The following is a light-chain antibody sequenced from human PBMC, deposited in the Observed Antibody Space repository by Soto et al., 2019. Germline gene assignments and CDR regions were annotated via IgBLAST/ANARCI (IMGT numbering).Light chain of an antibody. CDR2: DVT. V-gene: IGLV2-18*02. Sequence: QSALTQPPSVSGSPGQSVAISCTGTSSDVGSYNRVSWYQPLPGTAPKLLIYDVTNRPSGVPDRFSGSKSGHPASLTISGHQAEDGAAYYCSSYTNSSTYVGGTGARAPS. J-gene: IGLJ1*01. CDR3: SSYTNSSTYV. CDR1: SSDVGSYNR.